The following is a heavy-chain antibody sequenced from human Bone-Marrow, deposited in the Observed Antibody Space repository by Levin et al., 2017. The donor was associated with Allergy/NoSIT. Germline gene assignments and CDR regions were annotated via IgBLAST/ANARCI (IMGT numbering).Heavy chain of an antibody. CDR2: IYTSGST. CDR3: ARGPCLRYFDWSYYCYYMDV. Sequence: SQTLSLTCTVSGGSISSGSYYWSWIRQPAGKGLEWIGRIYTSGSTNYNPSLKSRATISVDTSKNQFSLKLSSVTAADTAVYYCARGPCLRYFDWSYYCYYMDVWGKGTTVTVSS. J-gene: IGHJ6*03. CDR1: GGSISSGSYY. V-gene: IGHV4-61*02. D-gene: IGHD3-9*01.